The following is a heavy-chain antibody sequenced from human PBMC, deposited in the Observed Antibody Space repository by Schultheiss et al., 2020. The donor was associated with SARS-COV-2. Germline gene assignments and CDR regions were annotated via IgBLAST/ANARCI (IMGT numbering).Heavy chain of an antibody. CDR1: GFTVSSNY. V-gene: IGHV3-53*05. D-gene: IGHD1-26*01. CDR2: IYSGGST. CDR3: ARVYSGSYYGHSDY. Sequence: GGSLRLSCAASGFTVSSNYMSWVRQAPGKGLEWVSVIYSGGSTYYADSVKGRFTISRDNSKNTLYLQMNSLRAEDTAVYYCARVYSGSYYGHSDYWGQGTLVTVSS. J-gene: IGHJ4*02.